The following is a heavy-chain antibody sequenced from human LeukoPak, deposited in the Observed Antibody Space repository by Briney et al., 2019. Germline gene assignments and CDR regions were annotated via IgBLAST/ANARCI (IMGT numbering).Heavy chain of an antibody. D-gene: IGHD3-10*01. J-gene: IGHJ6*02. CDR1: GFTFSSYG. V-gene: IGHV3-33*01. CDR2: IWYDGSNK. Sequence: PGRSLRLSCAASGFTFSSYGVHWVRQAPGKGLEWVAVIWYDGSNKYYADSVKGRFTISRDNSKNTLYLQMNSLRAEDTAVYYCARKYYYGSGPAGYYGMDVWGQGTTVTVSS. CDR3: ARKYYYGSGPAGYYGMDV.